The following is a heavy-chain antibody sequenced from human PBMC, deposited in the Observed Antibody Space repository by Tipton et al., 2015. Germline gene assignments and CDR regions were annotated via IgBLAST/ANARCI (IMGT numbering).Heavy chain of an antibody. D-gene: IGHD5-24*01. CDR1: GASITSFY. J-gene: IGHJ4*02. Sequence: TLSLTCAVSGASITSFYWSWLRQSPGKGLECLGYILNTGTTTYNPSLKSRVTISVDTPKRQFSLKLTSVTAADTAVYYCARDGYNSNYFDYWGQGTLVTVSS. CDR3: ARDGYNSNYFDY. V-gene: IGHV4-59*01. CDR2: ILNTGTT.